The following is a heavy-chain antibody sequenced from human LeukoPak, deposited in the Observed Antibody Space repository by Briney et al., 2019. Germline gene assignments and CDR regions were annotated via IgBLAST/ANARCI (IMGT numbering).Heavy chain of an antibody. CDR2: MYTSGST. CDR3: ARDLGGYPFFMDV. CDR1: GGSISGYY. D-gene: IGHD2-15*01. J-gene: IGHJ6*03. V-gene: IGHV4-4*07. Sequence: SETLSLTCTVSGGSISGYYWSWIRQPAGKGLEWIGRMYTSGSTNYNPSLKSRVTMSVDTSKNQFPLKLSSVTAADTAVYYCARDLGGYPFFMDVWGRGTTVIVSS.